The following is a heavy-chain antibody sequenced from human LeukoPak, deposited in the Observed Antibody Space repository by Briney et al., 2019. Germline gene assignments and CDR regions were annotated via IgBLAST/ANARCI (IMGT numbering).Heavy chain of an antibody. D-gene: IGHD3-10*01. J-gene: IGHJ4*02. CDR3: ARAKPKNMVRGLIMRRESRYYFDY. V-gene: IGHV3-53*01. Sequence: PGGSLRLSCAASGFTFSRYSMNWVRQAPGKGLEWVSVIYSGGSTYYADSVKGRFTISRDNSKSTLYIQMNSLRAEDTAVYYCARAKPKNMVRGLIMRRESRYYFDYWGQGTLVTVSS. CDR1: GFTFSRYS. CDR2: IYSGGST.